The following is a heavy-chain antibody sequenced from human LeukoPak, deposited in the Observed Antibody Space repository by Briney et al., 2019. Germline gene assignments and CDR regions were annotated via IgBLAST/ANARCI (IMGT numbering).Heavy chain of an antibody. CDR2: IRSKAYGGTT. Sequence: PGGSLRLSCTASGFTFGDYAMSWFRQAPGKGLEWVGFIRSKAYGGTTEYAASVKGRFTISRDDSKSIAYLQMNSLKTEDTAVYYCTRELLWFGEPPNWFDPWGQGTLVTVSS. CDR3: TRELLWFGEPPNWFDP. D-gene: IGHD3-10*01. J-gene: IGHJ5*02. CDR1: GFTFGDYA. V-gene: IGHV3-49*03.